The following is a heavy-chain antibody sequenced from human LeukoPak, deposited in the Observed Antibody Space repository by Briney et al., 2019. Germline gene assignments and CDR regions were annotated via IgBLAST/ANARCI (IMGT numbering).Heavy chain of an antibody. V-gene: IGHV1-69*04. CDR1: GGTLSSYA. CDR3: ARDSVNGIAARPNDY. Sequence: SVKVSCKASGGTLSSYAISWVRQAPGQGLEWMGRIIPILGIANYAQKFQGRVTITADKSTSTAYMELSSLRSEDTAVYYCARDSVNGIAARPNDYWGQGTLVTVSS. J-gene: IGHJ4*02. D-gene: IGHD6-6*01. CDR2: IIPILGIA.